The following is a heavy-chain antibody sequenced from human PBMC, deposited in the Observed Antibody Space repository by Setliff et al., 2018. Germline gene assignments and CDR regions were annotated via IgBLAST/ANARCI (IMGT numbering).Heavy chain of an antibody. CDR1: GYTFTSYG. CDR2: ISAYNGNT. CDR3: ARLADRHTRDC. D-gene: IGHD2-2*01. V-gene: IGHV1-18*01. Sequence: ASVKVSCKASGYTFTSYGISWVRQAAGQGLEWMGWISAYNGNTNYAQKLQGRVTMTRDTSTSTVYMDMSSLRSEDTAVYYCARLADRHTRDCWGQGTLVTVSS. J-gene: IGHJ4*02.